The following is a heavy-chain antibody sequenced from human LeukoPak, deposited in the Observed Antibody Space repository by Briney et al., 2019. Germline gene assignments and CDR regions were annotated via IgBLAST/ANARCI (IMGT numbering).Heavy chain of an antibody. CDR2: ISGEGGST. CDR3: AKDRAIVWWGYGMDF. V-gene: IGHV3-43*02. D-gene: IGHD2-8*02. CDR1: GFTFDENA. Sequence: GGSPRLPCAASGFTFDENAMHWVRQGPGRGLEWVSLISGEGGSTKYADSVKGRFTISRDNSKNSLYLQMNSLRTEDTALYYCAKDRAIVWWGYGMDFCGEGTPVTVSS. J-gene: IGHJ6*04.